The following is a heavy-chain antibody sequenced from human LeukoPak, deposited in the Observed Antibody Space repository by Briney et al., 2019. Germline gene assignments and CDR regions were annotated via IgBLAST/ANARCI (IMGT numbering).Heavy chain of an antibody. D-gene: IGHD6-19*01. CDR2: IYYSGST. Sequence: SETLSLTCTVSGGSISSYYWNWIRQTPGKGLEWIGYIYYSGSTNYNPSLKSRVTISVDTSKNQFSLNLTSVTAADTAVYYCARDRGRAVAGTNYFDYWGQGTLVTVSS. CDR3: ARDRGRAVAGTNYFDY. V-gene: IGHV4-59*01. J-gene: IGHJ4*02. CDR1: GGSISSYY.